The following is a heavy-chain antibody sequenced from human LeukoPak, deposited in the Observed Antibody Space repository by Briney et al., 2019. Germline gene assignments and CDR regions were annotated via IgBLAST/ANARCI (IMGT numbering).Heavy chain of an antibody. CDR1: GGSISSYY. V-gene: IGHV4-4*07. CDR3: ARDWAGGLRFVEWLSAFDY. Sequence: SETLSLTCTVSGGSISSYYWSWIRQPAGKGLEWIGRIYTSGSTNYNPSLKSRVTMSVDTSKNQFSLKLSSVTAADTAVYYCARDWAGGLRFVEWLSAFDYWGQGTLVTVSS. D-gene: IGHD3-3*01. J-gene: IGHJ4*02. CDR2: IYTSGST.